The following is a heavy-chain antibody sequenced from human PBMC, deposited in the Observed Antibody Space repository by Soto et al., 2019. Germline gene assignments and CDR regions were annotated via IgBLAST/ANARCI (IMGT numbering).Heavy chain of an antibody. V-gene: IGHV4-31*03. J-gene: IGHJ3*02. CDR2: IYYSGNT. CDR3: AQTQPAAPAFDI. CDR1: GGSISSGGYY. Sequence: QVQLQESGPGLVKPSQTLSLTCTVSGGSISSGGYYWSWIRQHPGKGLEWIGYIYYSGNTYYNPSLKSRVTISVDTSKNQFSLKLSSVTAADTAVYYCAQTQPAAPAFDIWGQGTMVTVSS. D-gene: IGHD2-2*01.